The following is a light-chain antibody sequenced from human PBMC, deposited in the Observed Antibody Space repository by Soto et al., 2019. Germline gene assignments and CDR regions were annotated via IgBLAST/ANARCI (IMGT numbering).Light chain of an antibody. J-gene: IGLJ1*01. CDR1: SSDVGGYNY. V-gene: IGLV2-14*01. CDR2: EVS. Sequence: QSALTQPACVSGSPGQSITISCTGTSSDVGGYNYVSWFQQHPGKAPKLMIYEVSNRPSGVSNRFSGSRSGNTASLTISGLQSEDEAEYYCNSYTKNNPFVFGPGTKVTVL. CDR3: NSYTKNNPFV.